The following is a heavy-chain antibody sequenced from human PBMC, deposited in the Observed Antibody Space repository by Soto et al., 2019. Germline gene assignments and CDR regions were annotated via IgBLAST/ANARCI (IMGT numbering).Heavy chain of an antibody. V-gene: IGHV3-7*01. D-gene: IGHD1-7*01. CDR2: IKQDGSEK. J-gene: IGHJ5*02. CDR1: GFTFSSYW. Sequence: GGSLRLSCAASGFTFSSYWMSWVRQAPGKGLEWVANIKQDGSEKYYVDSVKGRFTISRDNAKNSLYLQMNSLRAEDTAVYYCARAGFGITGTTRFAPWGQGTLVTVSS. CDR3: ARAGFGITGTTRFAP.